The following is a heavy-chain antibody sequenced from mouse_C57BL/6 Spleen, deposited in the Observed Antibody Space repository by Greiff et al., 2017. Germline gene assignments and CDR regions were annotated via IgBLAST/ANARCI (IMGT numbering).Heavy chain of an antibody. J-gene: IGHJ2*01. V-gene: IGHV1-64*01. CDR1: GYTFTSYW. CDR3: ARSPTGVFDY. Sequence: QVQLKQPGAELVKPGASVKLSCKASGYTFTSYWMHWVKQRPGQGLEWIGMIHPNSGSTNYNEKFKSKATLTVDKSSSTAYMQLSSLTSEDSAVYYCARSPTGVFDYWGQGTTLTVSS. CDR2: IHPNSGST. D-gene: IGHD4-1*02.